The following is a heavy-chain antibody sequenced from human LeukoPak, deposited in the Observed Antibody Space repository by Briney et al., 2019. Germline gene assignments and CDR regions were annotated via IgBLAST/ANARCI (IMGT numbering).Heavy chain of an antibody. J-gene: IGHJ4*02. V-gene: IGHV4-39*01. D-gene: IGHD4/OR15-4a*01. Sequence: PSETLSLTCTVSGGSISSSSYYWGWLRPPPGKGLGWIGSLYYSGSTYYHPSLKSRVTISVDSSKSQFSLKLSSVPAADTAVYYCAAHDYLSQIDYWGQGTLVTVSS. CDR1: GGSISSSSYY. CDR2: LYYSGST. CDR3: AAHDYLSQIDY.